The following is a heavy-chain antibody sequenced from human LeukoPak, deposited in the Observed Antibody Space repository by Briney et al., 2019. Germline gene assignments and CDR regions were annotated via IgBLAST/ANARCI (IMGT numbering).Heavy chain of an antibody. V-gene: IGHV3-74*01. CDR1: GFSFSSYW. CDR2: INPDGTNT. J-gene: IGHJ6*03. Sequence: PGGSLRLSCVTSGFSFSSYWMHWVRQAPGKGLEWVSDINPDGTNTNYADSVKGRFTMSRDNAKNTLYLQMNGLTADDTAVYYCVTAGHYFMDVWGKGTTVTVSS. CDR3: VTAGHYFMDV.